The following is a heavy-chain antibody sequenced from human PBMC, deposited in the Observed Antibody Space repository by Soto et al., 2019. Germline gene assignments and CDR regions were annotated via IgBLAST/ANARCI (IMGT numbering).Heavy chain of an antibody. CDR1: GLSVTSNY. CDR3: ARGYWVEGYGAGTYFDY. Sequence: EVLLVQSGGGLVQPGGSLRLSCAPSGLSVTSNYMAWVRQAPGKGLEWVSVIYSGSTTHHADSVKGRFTNSRDSSRNTLYLQMSSLRVEDTALYYCARGYWVEGYGAGTYFDYWGQGTLVTVSS. CDR2: IYSGSTT. V-gene: IGHV3-66*01. J-gene: IGHJ4*02. D-gene: IGHD2-15*01.